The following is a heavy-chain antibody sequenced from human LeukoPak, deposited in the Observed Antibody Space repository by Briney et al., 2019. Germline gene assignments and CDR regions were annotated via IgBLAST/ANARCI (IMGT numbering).Heavy chain of an antibody. V-gene: IGHV3-23*01. CDR2: ITGGGNII. Sequence: GGSRRLSCAVSGFTFSSYAMSWVRQAPGKGLECVSIITGGGNIIYYAGSVKGRLTISRDNSKNSLYLQMNSLRAEDTAVYYCARDSLAAGTDYWGQGTLVTVSS. CDR1: GFTFSSYA. CDR3: ARDSLAAGTDY. J-gene: IGHJ4*02. D-gene: IGHD6-13*01.